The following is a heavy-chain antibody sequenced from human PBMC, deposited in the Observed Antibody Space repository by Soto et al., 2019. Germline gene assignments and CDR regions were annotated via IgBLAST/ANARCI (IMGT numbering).Heavy chain of an antibody. CDR1: GYTFTSYY. D-gene: IGHD3-3*01. CDR3: ATAGFWSGFSGRDFDY. Sequence: ASVKVTCKASGYTFTSYYMHWVRQAPGKGLEWMGIINPSGGSTSYAQKFQGRVTMTRDTSTDTAYMELSSLRSEDTAVYYCATAGFWSGFSGRDFDYWGQGTLVTVSS. CDR2: INPSGGST. J-gene: IGHJ4*02. V-gene: IGHV1-46*01.